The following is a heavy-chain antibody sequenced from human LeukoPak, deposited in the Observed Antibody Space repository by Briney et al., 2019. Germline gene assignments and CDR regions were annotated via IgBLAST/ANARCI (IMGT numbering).Heavy chain of an antibody. V-gene: IGHV4-59*10. CDR3: ARGVSGWYSGAFDI. J-gene: IGHJ3*02. Sequence: SETLSLTCAVYGGSFSGYYWSWIRQPAGKGLEWIGRIYTSGSTNYNPSLKSRVTMSVDTSKNQFSLKLSSVTAADTAVYYCARGVSGWYSGAFDIWGQGTMVTVSS. CDR1: GGSFSGYY. D-gene: IGHD6-19*01. CDR2: IYTSGST.